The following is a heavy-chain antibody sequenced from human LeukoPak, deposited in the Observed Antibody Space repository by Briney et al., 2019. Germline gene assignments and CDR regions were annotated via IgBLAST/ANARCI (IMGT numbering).Heavy chain of an antibody. CDR2: IYYSGST. CDR1: GGSISSGGYY. J-gene: IGHJ4*02. CDR3: ARELGGNSYFHY. V-gene: IGHV4-31*03. D-gene: IGHD4-23*01. Sequence: PSETLSLTCTVSGGSISSGGYYWSWIRPHPGKGLEWIGYIYYSGSTYYNPSLKSRVTISVDTSKNQFSLKLSSVTAADTAVYYCARELGGNSYFHYWGQGTLVTVSS.